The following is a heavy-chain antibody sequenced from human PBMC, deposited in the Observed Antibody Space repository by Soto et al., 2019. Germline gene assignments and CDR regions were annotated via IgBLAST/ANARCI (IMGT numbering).Heavy chain of an antibody. CDR2: ISSSGYI. V-gene: IGHV3-21*01. Sequence: GGSLRLSCAASGFNFNSYTINWVRPAPGKRLEWLSSISSSGYIFSTDSVRGRFTISRDNAKNSVYLQINSLRAEDTAVYFCARDCSGGSCYPGMDVWGQGTTVTVSS. CDR3: ARDCSGGSCYPGMDV. J-gene: IGHJ6*02. D-gene: IGHD2-15*01. CDR1: GFNFNSYT.